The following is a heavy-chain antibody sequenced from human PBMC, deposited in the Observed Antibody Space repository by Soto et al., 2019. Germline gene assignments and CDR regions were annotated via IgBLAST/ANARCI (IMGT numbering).Heavy chain of an antibody. CDR3: ASRDPGTSVDY. Sequence: SWTLSLTCAVYGGSFSGYYWSWVRQPPGKGLEWIGEINHSGSTNYNPSLKSRVTKSLDKSENQFSLKVTSLTAAHTAVYYCASRDPGTSVDYWGQGTLVTVSS. J-gene: IGHJ4*02. CDR2: INHSGST. D-gene: IGHD1-7*01. CDR1: GGSFSGYY. V-gene: IGHV4-34*01.